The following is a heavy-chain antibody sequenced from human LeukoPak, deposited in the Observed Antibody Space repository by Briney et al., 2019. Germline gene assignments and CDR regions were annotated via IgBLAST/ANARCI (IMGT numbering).Heavy chain of an antibody. CDR3: ARPEGGYPLDY. CDR2: IYYSGST. D-gene: IGHD3-16*02. Sequence: SETLSLTCTVSGGSISSGDYYWSWIRQPPGKGLEWIGYIYYSGSTYYNPSLKSRVTISVDTSMNQFSLKLSSVTAADTAVYYCARPEGGYPLDYWGQGTLVTVSS. CDR1: GGSISSGDYY. J-gene: IGHJ4*02. V-gene: IGHV4-30-4*08.